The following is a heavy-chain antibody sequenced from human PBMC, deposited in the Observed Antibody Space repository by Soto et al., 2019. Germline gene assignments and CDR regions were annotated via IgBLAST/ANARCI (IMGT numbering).Heavy chain of an antibody. CDR3: ARHPNYDFWSGPPSGYYYYGMDV. CDR2: IDPSDSYT. CDR1: GYSFTSYW. D-gene: IGHD3-3*01. V-gene: IGHV5-10-1*01. Sequence: GESLKISCKGSGYSFTSYWISWVRQMPGKGLEWMGRIDPSDSYTNYSPSFQGHVTISADKSICTAYLQWSSLKASDTAMYYCARHPNYDFWSGPPSGYYYYGMDVWGQGTTVTVSS. J-gene: IGHJ6*02.